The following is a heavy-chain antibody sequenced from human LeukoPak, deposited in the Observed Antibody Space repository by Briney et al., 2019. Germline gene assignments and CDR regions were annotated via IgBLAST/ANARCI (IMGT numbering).Heavy chain of an antibody. Sequence: GGSLRLSCAASGFTFSSYWMHWVRQAPGKGLVWVSRINSDGSSTSYADSVKGRFTISRDNSKNTLYLQMNSLRAEDTAVYYCAKVASTVTTSDIWGQGTMVTVSS. CDR3: AKVASTVTTSDI. CDR1: GFTFSSYW. CDR2: INSDGSST. D-gene: IGHD4-17*01. J-gene: IGHJ3*02. V-gene: IGHV3-74*01.